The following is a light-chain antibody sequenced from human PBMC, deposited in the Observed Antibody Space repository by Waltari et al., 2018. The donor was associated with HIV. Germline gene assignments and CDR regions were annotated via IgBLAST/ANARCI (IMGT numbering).Light chain of an antibody. CDR1: NSNIGNNF. CDR2: DNN. V-gene: IGLV1-51*01. Sequence: QSLLTQPPSVSAAPGQRVSLSCSGNNSNIGNNFVSWYQQLPGTAPKRLIYDNNKRPSGSPERVSGSKAGTSATLGISGLQTGDEADYYCGTCDASGGGIFGGGTKLTFL. CDR3: GTCDASGGGI. J-gene: IGLJ2*01.